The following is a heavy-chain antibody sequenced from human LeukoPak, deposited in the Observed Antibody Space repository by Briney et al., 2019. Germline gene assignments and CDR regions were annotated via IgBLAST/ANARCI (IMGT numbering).Heavy chain of an antibody. CDR2: ISAYNGNT. J-gene: IGHJ6*03. CDR3: ARGRMQLVQNNYYYYMDV. D-gene: IGHD6-6*01. Sequence: GASVKVSCKASGYTFTSYGISWVRQAPGQGLKWMGWISAYNGNTNYAQKLQGRVTMTTDTSTSTAYMELRSLRSDDTAVYYCARGRMQLVQNNYYYYMDVWGKGTTVTVSS. CDR1: GYTFTSYG. V-gene: IGHV1-18*01.